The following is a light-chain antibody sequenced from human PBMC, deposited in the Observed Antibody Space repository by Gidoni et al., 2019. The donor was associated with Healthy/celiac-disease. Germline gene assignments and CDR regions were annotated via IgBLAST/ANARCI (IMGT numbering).Light chain of an antibody. V-gene: IGKV1-33*01. CDR1: QDISNY. CDR2: DAS. Sequence: DIQMTQSPSSLSASEGDRVTITCQASQDISNYLNWYQQKPGKAPKLLIYDASNLETGVPSRFSGSGSGTDFTFTISSLQPEDIATYYCQQYDNLPPVYTFXXXTKLEIK. CDR3: QQYDNLPPVYT. J-gene: IGKJ2*01.